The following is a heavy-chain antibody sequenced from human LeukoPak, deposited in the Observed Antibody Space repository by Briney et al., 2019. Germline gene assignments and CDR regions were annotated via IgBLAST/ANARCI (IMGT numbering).Heavy chain of an antibody. V-gene: IGHV4-4*09. CDR2: IHTSGGS. Sequence: SETLSLTCTVSGGSISSYYWSWIRQTPEKGLEWMGHIHTSGGSSYYPSLKSRLTMSIDTSRNQLSLKLTSVTAADTAVYFCARLGSYHDFWGQGALVTVSS. CDR1: GGSISSYY. D-gene: IGHD1-26*01. CDR3: ARLGSYHDF. J-gene: IGHJ4*02.